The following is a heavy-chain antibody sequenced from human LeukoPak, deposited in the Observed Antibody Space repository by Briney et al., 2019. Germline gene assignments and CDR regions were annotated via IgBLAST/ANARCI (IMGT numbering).Heavy chain of an antibody. D-gene: IGHD6-19*01. Sequence: PSETLSLTCTVSGVSISNHNYFWGWIRQTPGTGLEWIANIHYIGSTYYNPSLKSRVTISLDKSKNQFSLKVNSVTAADTAVYYCAKTVPYSSGWRATFDHWGQGTLVTVSS. V-gene: IGHV4-39*01. J-gene: IGHJ4*02. CDR3: AKTVPYSSGWRATFDH. CDR2: IHYIGST. CDR1: GVSISNHNYF.